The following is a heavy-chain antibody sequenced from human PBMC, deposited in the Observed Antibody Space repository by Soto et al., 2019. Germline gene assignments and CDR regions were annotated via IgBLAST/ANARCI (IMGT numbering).Heavy chain of an antibody. CDR2: IYHSGST. CDR1: GGSFSGYY. J-gene: IGHJ4*02. CDR3: ATQTGVAVAGPFDY. Sequence: PSETLSLTCVVYGGSFSGYYWSWIRQPPGKGLEWIGEIYHSGSTNYNPSLKSRVTISVDKSKNQFSLKLSSVTAADTAVYYCATQTGVAVAGPFDYWGQGTLVTVSS. V-gene: IGHV4-34*01. D-gene: IGHD6-19*01.